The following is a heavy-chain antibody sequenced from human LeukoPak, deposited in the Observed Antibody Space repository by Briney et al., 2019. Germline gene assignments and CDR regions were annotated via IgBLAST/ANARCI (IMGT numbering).Heavy chain of an antibody. D-gene: IGHD6-13*01. J-gene: IGHJ4*02. CDR3: ARDGIAAADVEYFDY. V-gene: IGHV4-30-2*01. Sequence: SQTLSLTCTVSGGSVSGASVGRGAHFWNWIRQPPGKGLEWIGYIYHSGSTYYNPSLKSRVTISVDRSKNQFSLKLSSVTAADTAVYYCARDGIAAADVEYFDYWGQGTLVAVSS. CDR2: IYHSGST. CDR1: GASVGRGAHF.